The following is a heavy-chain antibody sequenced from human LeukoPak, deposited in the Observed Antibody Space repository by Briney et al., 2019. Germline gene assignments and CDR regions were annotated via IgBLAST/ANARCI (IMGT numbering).Heavy chain of an antibody. J-gene: IGHJ4*02. Sequence: GGFLRLSCAASGFTFSNYAMSWVRQAPGKGLEWVSGISGAGSGTYYADSVKGRFTISRDNSKSTLYLQMNSLGAEDTAVYYCAKARGFLGRLADYWGQGTLVTVSS. CDR2: ISGAGSGT. D-gene: IGHD3-3*01. V-gene: IGHV3-23*01. CDR1: GFTFSNYA. CDR3: AKARGFLGRLADY.